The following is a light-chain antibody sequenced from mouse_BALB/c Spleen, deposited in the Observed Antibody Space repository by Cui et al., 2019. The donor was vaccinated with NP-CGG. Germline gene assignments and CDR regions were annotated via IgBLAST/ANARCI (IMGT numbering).Light chain of an antibody. J-gene: IGLJ1*01. V-gene: IGLV1*01. CDR3: ALWYSNHWM. CDR2: STN. CDR1: TGTVTTSNY. Sequence: QAVVTQASALTTSPGETVTLTCRSSTGTVTTSNYANWVQEKSDHLFTGLISSTNNRAPGVPARFSGSLIGDKAALTITGAQTEDEAIYFCALWYSNHWMFGGGTKLTVL.